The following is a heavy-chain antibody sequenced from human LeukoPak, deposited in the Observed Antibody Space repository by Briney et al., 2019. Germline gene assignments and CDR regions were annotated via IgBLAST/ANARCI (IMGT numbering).Heavy chain of an antibody. CDR2: ISSSSRTV. J-gene: IGHJ4*02. CDR3: ARSSGSYYNHDY. Sequence: PGGSLRLSCAASGFTFSTYSMNWVRQAPGEGLEWVSYISSSSRTVFYADSVKGRFTVSRDNAKNSLYLQISTLRDEDTAVYYCARSSGSYYNHDYWGQGTLVTVSS. D-gene: IGHD3-10*01. V-gene: IGHV3-48*02. CDR1: GFTFSTYS.